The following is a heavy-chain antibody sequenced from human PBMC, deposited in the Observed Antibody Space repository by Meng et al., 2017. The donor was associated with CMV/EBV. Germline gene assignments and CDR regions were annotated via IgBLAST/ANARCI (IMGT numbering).Heavy chain of an antibody. CDR3: AKVCSSTSCYTGDYYYYGMDV. V-gene: IGHV3-30*02. CDR1: GFTFSSYG. J-gene: IGHJ6*02. D-gene: IGHD2-2*02. Sequence: GESLKISCAAPGFTFSSYGMHWVRQAPGKGLEWVAFIRYDGSNKYYADSVKGRFTISRDNSKNTLYLQMNSLRAEDTAVYYCAKVCSSTSCYTGDYYYYGMDVWGQGTTVTVSS. CDR2: IRYDGSNK.